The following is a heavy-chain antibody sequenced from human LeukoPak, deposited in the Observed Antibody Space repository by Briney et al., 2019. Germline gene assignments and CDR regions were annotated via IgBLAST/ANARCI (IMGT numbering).Heavy chain of an antibody. Sequence: GGSLRLACAASGFTFSSYWMSWVRQAPGKGLEWVANIKQDGSEKYYVDSVKGRFTISRDNAKNSLYLQMNSLRAEDTAVYYCARPLRLGAAIGGGFFDYWGQGTLVTVSS. D-gene: IGHD2-2*01. V-gene: IGHV3-7*03. CDR3: ARPLRLGAAIGGGFFDY. CDR1: GFTFSSYW. J-gene: IGHJ4*02. CDR2: IKQDGSEK.